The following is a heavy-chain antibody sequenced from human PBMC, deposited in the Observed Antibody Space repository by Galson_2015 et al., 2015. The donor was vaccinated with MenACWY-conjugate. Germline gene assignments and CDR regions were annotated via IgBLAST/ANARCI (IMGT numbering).Heavy chain of an antibody. J-gene: IGHJ5*02. V-gene: IGHV1-69*04. Sequence: SVKVSCKASGGTFSSYAISWARQAPGQGLEWMGRILPILGIANYAQKFQGRVTITADKSTSTAYMELSSLRSEDTAVYYCAREGGQQLGGWFDPWGQGTLVTVSS. CDR3: AREGGQQLGGWFDP. CDR2: ILPILGIA. CDR1: GGTFSSYA. D-gene: IGHD6-13*01.